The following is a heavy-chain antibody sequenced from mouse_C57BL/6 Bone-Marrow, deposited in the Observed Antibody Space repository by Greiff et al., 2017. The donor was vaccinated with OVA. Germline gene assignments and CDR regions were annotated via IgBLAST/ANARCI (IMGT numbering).Heavy chain of an antibody. V-gene: IGHV1-15*01. CDR2: IDPETGGT. Sequence: VQRVESGAELVRPGASVTLSCKASGYTFTDYEMHWVKQTPVHGLEWIGAIDPETGGTAYNQKFKGKAILTADKSSSTAYMELRSLTSEDSAVYYCTRRSSEYFDYWGQGTTLTVSS. D-gene: IGHD3-2*02. J-gene: IGHJ2*01. CDR1: GYTFTDYE. CDR3: TRRSSEYFDY.